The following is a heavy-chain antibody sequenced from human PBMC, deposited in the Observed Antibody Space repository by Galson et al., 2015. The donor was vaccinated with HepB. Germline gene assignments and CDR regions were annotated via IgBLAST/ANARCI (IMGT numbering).Heavy chain of an antibody. J-gene: IGHJ4*02. CDR2: INPSGGST. D-gene: IGHD2-2*01. V-gene: IGHV1-46*01. Sequence: SVKVSCKASGYTFTSYYMHWVRQAPGQGLEWMGIINPSGGSTSYAQKFQGRVTMTRDTSTSTVYMELSSLRSEDTAVYYCARGDQTLGYCSSTSCYPFDYWGQGTLVTVSS. CDR1: GYTFTSYY. CDR3: ARGDQTLGYCSSTSCYPFDY.